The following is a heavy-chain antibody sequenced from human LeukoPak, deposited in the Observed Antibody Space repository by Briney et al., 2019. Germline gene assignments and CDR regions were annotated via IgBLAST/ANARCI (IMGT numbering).Heavy chain of an antibody. CDR3: ARVREYYGSGKDYFDY. Sequence: SETLSLTCTVSGGSISSGDYYWSWIRQPPGKGLEWIGYIYYSGSTYYNPSLKSRVTISVDTSKNQFSLKLSSVTAADTAVYYCARVREYYGSGKDYFDYWGQGTLVTVSS. CDR1: GGSISSGDYY. V-gene: IGHV4-30-4*01. D-gene: IGHD3-10*01. CDR2: IYYSGST. J-gene: IGHJ4*02.